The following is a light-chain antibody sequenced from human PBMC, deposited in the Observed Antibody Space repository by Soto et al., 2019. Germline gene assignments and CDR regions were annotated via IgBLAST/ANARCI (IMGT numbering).Light chain of an antibody. CDR3: CSYAGSPRYV. CDR2: DVN. Sequence: QSALTQPRSVSGSPGQSVTISCTGTSSDVGAYNYVSWYQQHPGKAPKLMIYDVNKRPSGVPDRFSGSKSGNTASLTISGLQAEDEADYYCCSYAGSPRYVFGTGTKVTVL. V-gene: IGLV2-11*01. J-gene: IGLJ1*01. CDR1: SSDVGAYNY.